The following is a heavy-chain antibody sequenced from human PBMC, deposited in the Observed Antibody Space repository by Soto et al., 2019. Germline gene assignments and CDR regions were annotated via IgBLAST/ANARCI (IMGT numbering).Heavy chain of an antibody. D-gene: IGHD1-1*01. J-gene: IGHJ6*02. CDR3: ATARPYYYYGMDV. V-gene: IGHV4-31*03. Sequence: PSETLSLTCTVSGGSISSGGYYWSWIRQHPGKGLEWIGYIYYSGSTYYNPSLKSRVTISVDKSKNHFSLKLSSVTAADTAVYYCATARPYYYYGMDVWGQGTTVTVSS. CDR2: IYYSGST. CDR1: GGSISSGGYY.